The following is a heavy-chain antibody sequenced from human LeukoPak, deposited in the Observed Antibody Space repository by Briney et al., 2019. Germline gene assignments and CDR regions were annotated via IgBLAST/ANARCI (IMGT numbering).Heavy chain of an antibody. V-gene: IGHV3-30-3*01. Sequence: PGRSLRLSCAASGFTFSSYAMHWVRQAPGKGLEWVAVISYDGSNKYYADSVKGRFTISRDNSKNTLYLQMNSLRAEDTAVYYCAKETAVDFYWGQGTLVTVSS. D-gene: IGHD6-19*01. CDR2: ISYDGSNK. J-gene: IGHJ4*02. CDR3: AKETAVDFY. CDR1: GFTFSSYA.